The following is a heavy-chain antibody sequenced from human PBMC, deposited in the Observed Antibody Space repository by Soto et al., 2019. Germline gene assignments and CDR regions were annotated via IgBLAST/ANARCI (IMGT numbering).Heavy chain of an antibody. CDR2: IRSKAYGGTT. Sequence: PGGSLRLSCTASGFTFGDYAMSWFRQAPGKGLEWVGFIRSKAYGGTTEYAASVKGRFTISRDDSKSIAYLQMNSLKTEDTAVYYCTRDWGIAAAGGFDYWGQGTLVTVSS. V-gene: IGHV3-49*03. CDR1: GFTFGDYA. D-gene: IGHD6-13*01. J-gene: IGHJ4*02. CDR3: TRDWGIAAAGGFDY.